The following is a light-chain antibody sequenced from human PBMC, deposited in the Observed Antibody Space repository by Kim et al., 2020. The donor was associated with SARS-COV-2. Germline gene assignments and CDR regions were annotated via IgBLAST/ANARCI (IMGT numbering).Light chain of an antibody. J-gene: IGKJ2*03. Sequence: EVVMTQSPATLSVSPGERATLSCRASQSVSSNLAWFQQKPGQAPRLLIYGASTRAAGVPVRFSGSGSGTEFTLTISSLQSEDFAVYYCQQFNNWPLYSVGQGTKLEI. CDR1: QSVSSN. CDR2: GAS. V-gene: IGKV3-15*01. CDR3: QQFNNWPLYS.